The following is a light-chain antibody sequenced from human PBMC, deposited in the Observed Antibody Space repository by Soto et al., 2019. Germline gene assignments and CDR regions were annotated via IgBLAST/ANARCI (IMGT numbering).Light chain of an antibody. CDR1: QSLGTN. J-gene: IGKJ1*01. CDR3: QQYKTWPQT. Sequence: EIVMTQSPGTVSVSPGERVTLSCRASQSLGTNLAWYQQTPAQAPRLLIYGASTRATDVPARFSGSGSGTEFTLIISSLRSEDFTVYYCQQYKTWPQTFGQGTRVEFK. V-gene: IGKV3-15*01. CDR2: GAS.